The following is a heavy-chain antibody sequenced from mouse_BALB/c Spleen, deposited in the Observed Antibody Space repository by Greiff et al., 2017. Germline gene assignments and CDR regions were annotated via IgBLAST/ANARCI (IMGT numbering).Heavy chain of an antibody. D-gene: IGHD1-2*01. CDR3: ARFGDYGPYYFDY. CDR2: ISYSGST. J-gene: IGHJ2*01. CDR1: GDSITSGY. Sequence: EVQLQESGPSLVKPSQTLSLTCSVTGDSITSGYWNWIRKFPGNKLEYMGYISYSGSTYYNPSLKSRISITRDTSKNQYYLQLNSVTTEDTATYYCARFGDYGPYYFDYWGQGTTLTVSS. V-gene: IGHV3-8*02.